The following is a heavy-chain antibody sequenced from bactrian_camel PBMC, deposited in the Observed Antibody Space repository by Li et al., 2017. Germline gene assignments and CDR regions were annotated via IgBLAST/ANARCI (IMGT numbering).Heavy chain of an antibody. CDR1: GHSRGSNC. V-gene: IGHV3-3*01. D-gene: IGHD2*01. CDR2: IRRSGGET. J-gene: IGHJ4*01. Sequence: VQLVESGGGSVRAGGSLRLSCYVSGHSRGSNCVGWYRLPPGRAPAEREGIAAIRRSGGETWYAGSVKGRFTVSRDNANNTVNLMMNSLKPEDTALYYCAANFGPYCSGPYLARRANFLGQGTQVTVS.